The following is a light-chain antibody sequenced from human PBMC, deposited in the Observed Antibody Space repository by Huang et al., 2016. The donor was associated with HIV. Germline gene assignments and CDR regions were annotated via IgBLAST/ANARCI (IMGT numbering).Light chain of an antibody. V-gene: IGKV3-15*01. Sequence: EIMLTQSPITLSVSPGERAVLSCRASQHIGTDLAWYQQRPVQAPRLLIYDSFTRAIGVPSRFSGSGSGADFTLSISGLQSEDFAVYYCQQYDDWPRTFGQGTKLEI. CDR1: QHIGTD. CDR2: DSF. J-gene: IGKJ1*01. CDR3: QQYDDWPRT.